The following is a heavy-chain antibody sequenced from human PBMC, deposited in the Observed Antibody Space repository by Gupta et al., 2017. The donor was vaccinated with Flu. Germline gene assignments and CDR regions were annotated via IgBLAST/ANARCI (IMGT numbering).Heavy chain of an antibody. J-gene: IGHJ3*02. D-gene: IGHD6-19*01. CDR3: VMGISGHWDDAFDI. CDR1: GFTFSDAW. V-gene: IGHV3-15*02. Sequence: DVQLVESGGALVKPGESLRLSCATSGFTFSDAWMTWVRQAPGKGLEWVGRIKSETGGGTADFAAPVTGRFTISRDNSKNVVYLQMNSLRTEDTAVYHCVMGISGHWDDAFDIWGQGTMVTVSS. CDR2: IKSETGGGTA.